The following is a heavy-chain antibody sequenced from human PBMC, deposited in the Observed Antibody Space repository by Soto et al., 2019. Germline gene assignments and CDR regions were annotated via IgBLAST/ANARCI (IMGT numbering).Heavy chain of an antibody. V-gene: IGHV1-69*12. Sequence: QVHLVQSGAEVKKPGSSVKVSCKAPGGTFSTHAINWVRQAPGQGLEWMGRIIPIFTTTNYALKFQGRVTMTADESTITAYMELSSLKHDDTAVYYCAREVAADGTFREDVFDIWGQGTLVTVSS. CDR3: AREVAADGTFREDVFDI. J-gene: IGHJ3*02. CDR1: GGTFSTHA. CDR2: IIPIFTTT. D-gene: IGHD6-13*01.